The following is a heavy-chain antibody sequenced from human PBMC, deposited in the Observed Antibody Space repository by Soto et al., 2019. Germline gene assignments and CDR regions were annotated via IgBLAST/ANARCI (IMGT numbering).Heavy chain of an antibody. CDR3: ARERVVNYTDYYFDY. Sequence: PGGSLRLSCAASGFDFYYYNMNWVRQAPGRGLEWVSSISGTGIDIHFADSVKGRFVISRDNAKTSLCLQMNSLRPEDTAVYYCARERVVNYTDYYFDYWGHGTLVTVSS. V-gene: IGHV3-21*01. D-gene: IGHD3-16*02. CDR1: GFDFYYYN. CDR2: ISGTGIDI. J-gene: IGHJ4*01.